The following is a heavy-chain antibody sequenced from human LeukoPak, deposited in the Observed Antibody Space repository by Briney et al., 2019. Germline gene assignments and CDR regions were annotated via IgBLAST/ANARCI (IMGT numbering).Heavy chain of an antibody. CDR2: IYHSGST. CDR1: GGSISSSSYY. Sequence: SETLSLTCTVSGGSISSSSYYWGWIRQPPGKGLEWIGEIYHSGSTNYNPSLKSRVTISVDKSKNQFSLKLSSVTAADTAVYYCARRSGWPDYYYYGMDVWGQGTTVTVSS. CDR3: ARRSGWPDYYYYGMDV. V-gene: IGHV4-39*07. J-gene: IGHJ6*02. D-gene: IGHD6-19*01.